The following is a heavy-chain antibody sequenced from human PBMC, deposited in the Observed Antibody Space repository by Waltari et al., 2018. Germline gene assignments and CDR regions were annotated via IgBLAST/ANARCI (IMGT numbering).Heavy chain of an antibody. Sequence: QVQLQESGPGLVKPSQTLSLTCTVSGGSISSTDYYWSWIRQPPGGGLGWIGYIYSTGRTYYKSSLKSRIAMSLDRSKNQFSLKLRSVTAADTAVYFCARFLSGSYFDYWGQGTLVPVSS. CDR3: ARFLSGSYFDY. CDR1: GGSISSTDYY. V-gene: IGHV4-30-4*08. D-gene: IGHD5-12*01. CDR2: IYSTGRT. J-gene: IGHJ4*02.